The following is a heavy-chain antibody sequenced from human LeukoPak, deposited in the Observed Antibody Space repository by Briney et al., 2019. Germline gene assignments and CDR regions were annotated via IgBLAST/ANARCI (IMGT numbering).Heavy chain of an antibody. D-gene: IGHD3-22*01. Sequence: GGSLRLSCAVSGFTVNSNAMSWVRQAPGKGLEWVSVIYSGGSTYYADSVKGRFTISRDNSKNTMYLQMNSLRAENTAVYNCASVYYSKCLLLWGQGTLVTVSS. V-gene: IGHV3-53*01. CDR2: IYSGGST. CDR1: GFTVNSNA. CDR3: ASVYYSKCLLL. J-gene: IGHJ1*01.